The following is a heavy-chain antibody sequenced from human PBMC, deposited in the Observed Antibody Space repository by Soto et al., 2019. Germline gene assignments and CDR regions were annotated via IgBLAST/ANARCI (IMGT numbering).Heavy chain of an antibody. Sequence: GASVKVSCKASGYTFTTYGISWLRQAPGQGPEWMGWISTYNGKTQLAQKFQGRVTITTGKSTSTAYMELSSLRSEDTAVYYCATNGYCSGGSCYSGEYNWFDPWGQGTLVTVSS. CDR1: GYTFTTYG. CDR2: ISTYNGKT. J-gene: IGHJ5*02. V-gene: IGHV1-18*01. CDR3: ATNGYCSGGSCYSGEYNWFDP. D-gene: IGHD2-15*01.